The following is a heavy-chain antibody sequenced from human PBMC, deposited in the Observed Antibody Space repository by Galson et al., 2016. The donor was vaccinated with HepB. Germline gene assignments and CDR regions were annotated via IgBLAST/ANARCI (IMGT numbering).Heavy chain of an antibody. V-gene: IGHV3-53*01. D-gene: IGHD5-24*01. Sequence: SLRLSCAASGFTVSNNYMSWVRQAPGKGLEWVSVIYSGGSTYYADSVKGRFTISRDNSKNTLYLQMNSLRAEDTAVYYCARDPMATRYYYYGMDVWGQGITVTVSS. CDR2: IYSGGST. J-gene: IGHJ6*02. CDR3: ARDPMATRYYYYGMDV. CDR1: GFTVSNNY.